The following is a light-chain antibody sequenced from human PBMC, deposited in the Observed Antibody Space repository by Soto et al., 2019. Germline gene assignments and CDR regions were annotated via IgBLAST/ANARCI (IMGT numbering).Light chain of an antibody. CDR2: GAS. CDR3: QQYGSSPYT. CDR1: QSVSSSY. J-gene: IGKJ2*01. V-gene: IGKV3-20*01. Sequence: EIVLTQSPGTLSLSPGERATLSCRASQSVSSSYLAWYQKKPGQAPRLLFYGASSRATGIPDRFSGSGSGTDFTLTISRLEPEDFAVYYCQQYGSSPYTFGQGTKLEIK.